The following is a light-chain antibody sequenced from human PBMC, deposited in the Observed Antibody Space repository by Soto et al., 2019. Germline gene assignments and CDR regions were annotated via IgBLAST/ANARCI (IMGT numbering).Light chain of an antibody. J-gene: IGKJ2*01. CDR3: QHYGTTVYT. CDR2: AAF. CDR1: QSVGSNY. V-gene: IGKV3-20*01. Sequence: DIVLTQSPGTLSLSPGERATLSCRASQSVGSNYLAWYQQKPGQAPRLLIYAAFSRATGIPDRFSGSGSGTGFTPNITRLEPEDFAVYYCQHYGTTVYTFGQGTKLEIK.